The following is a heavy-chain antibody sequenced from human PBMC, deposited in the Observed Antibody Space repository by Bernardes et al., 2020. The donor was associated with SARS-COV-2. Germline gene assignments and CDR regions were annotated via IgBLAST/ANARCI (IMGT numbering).Heavy chain of an antibody. Sequence: SETLSLTCTVSGGSISSSSYYWGWVLQPPGKGLEWIGSIFYSGRTYYNMSLKSRVTISVDTSKNQFSLKVSSVTAADTALYYCARLLRWGSGYYFDYWGQGSPVTVSS. CDR1: GGSISSSSYY. CDR2: IFYSGRT. V-gene: IGHV4-39*01. D-gene: IGHD2-21*01. J-gene: IGHJ4*02. CDR3: ARLLRWGSGYYFDY.